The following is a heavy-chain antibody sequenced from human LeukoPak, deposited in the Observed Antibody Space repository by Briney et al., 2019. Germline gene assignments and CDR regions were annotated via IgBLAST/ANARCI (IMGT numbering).Heavy chain of an antibody. CDR2: IWYDGSNK. J-gene: IGHJ4*02. Sequence: PGGSLRLSCAASGFTFSSYGMHWVRQPPGKGLEWVAVIWYDGSNKYYADSVKGRYIISRDNSKNTLYLQMNSLRAEDTAVYYCARGPVAGSYFDYWGQGTLVTVSS. CDR1: GFTFSSYG. D-gene: IGHD6-19*01. CDR3: ARGPVAGSYFDY. V-gene: IGHV3-33*01.